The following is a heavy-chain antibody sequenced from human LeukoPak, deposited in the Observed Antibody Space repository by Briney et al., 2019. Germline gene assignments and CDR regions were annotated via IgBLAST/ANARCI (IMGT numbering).Heavy chain of an antibody. J-gene: IGHJ4*02. CDR2: INDSGTT. CDR1: GGSISSYY. V-gene: IGHV4-34*01. CDR3: ARLPLGAFGEVLNFDC. D-gene: IGHD3-10*01. Sequence: SETLSLTCTVSGGSISSYYWGWIRQPPGKGLEWIGDINDSGTTKYNPTLKSRVTISIDTSKNQFSLKVKSVTAADTAVYYCARLPLGAFGEVLNFDCWGQGTLVIVSS.